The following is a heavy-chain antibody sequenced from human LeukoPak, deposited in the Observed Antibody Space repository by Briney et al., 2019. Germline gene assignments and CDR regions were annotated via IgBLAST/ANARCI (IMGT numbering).Heavy chain of an antibody. D-gene: IGHD6-13*01. CDR3: ARHYSSRFDP. V-gene: IGHV5-51*01. J-gene: IGHJ5*02. CDR2: IYPGDSDT. CDR1: GNSFTNNW. Sequence: GESLKISCKGSGNSFTNNWIGWVRPMPGKGLEWMGIIYPGDSDTRYSPSFQGQVTISVDKSINTAYLRWSSLKASDNAIYYCARHYSSRFDPWGQGTLVTVSS.